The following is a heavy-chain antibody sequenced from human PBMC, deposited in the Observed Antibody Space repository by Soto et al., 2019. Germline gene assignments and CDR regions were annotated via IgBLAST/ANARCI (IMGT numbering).Heavy chain of an antibody. CDR1: GGSVSSGSYY. V-gene: IGHV4-61*01. Sequence: SETLSLTCTVSGGSVSSGSYYWSWIRQPPGKGLEWIGYIYYSGSTNYNPSLKSRVTISVDTSKNQFSLKLSSVTAADTAVYYCARDPGYSDTESYFDYWGQGTLVTVSS. CDR3: ARDPGYSDTESYFDY. J-gene: IGHJ4*02. D-gene: IGHD3-22*01. CDR2: IYYSGST.